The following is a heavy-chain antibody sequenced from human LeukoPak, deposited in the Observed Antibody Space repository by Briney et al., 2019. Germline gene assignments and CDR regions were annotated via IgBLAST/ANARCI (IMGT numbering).Heavy chain of an antibody. CDR3: ARGKRTYYYDSSGLS. J-gene: IGHJ4*02. CDR1: GFTFSSYW. Sequence: GGSLRLSCAASGFTFSSYWMSWVRQAPGKGLEWVANIKQDGSEKYYVDSVKGRFTISRDNAKNSLYLQMNSLRAEDTAVYYCARGKRTYYYDSSGLSWGQGTLVTVSS. D-gene: IGHD3-22*01. CDR2: IKQDGSEK. V-gene: IGHV3-7*01.